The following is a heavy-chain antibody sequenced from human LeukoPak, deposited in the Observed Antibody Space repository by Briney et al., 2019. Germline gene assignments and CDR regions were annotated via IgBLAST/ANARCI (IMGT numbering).Heavy chain of an antibody. V-gene: IGHV4-39*01. CDR2: SYYSRVT. CDR1: SDSISSANYH. J-gene: IGHJ4*02. CDR3: TRRRGYSAYRDH. Sequence: PSETLSLTCTVCSDSISSANYHWGWIRQPPGRGLEWIGRSYYSRVTSYNPSLKRRGTISVDPSKNQFSLKLSSVSATDTSVYYCTRRRGYSAYRDHWGQGTLVTVSS. D-gene: IGHD5-12*01.